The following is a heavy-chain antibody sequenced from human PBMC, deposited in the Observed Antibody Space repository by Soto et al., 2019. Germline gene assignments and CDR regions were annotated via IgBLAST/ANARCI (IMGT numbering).Heavy chain of an antibody. CDR2: IWYDGSNK. Sequence: QVQLVESGGGVVQPGRSLRLSCAASGFTFSSYGMHWVRQAPGKGLEWVAVIWYDGSNKYYADSVKGRFTISRDNSKNPLYLQMNSLRAEDTAVYYCARGRDGLDYWGQGTLVTVSS. CDR1: GFTFSSYG. J-gene: IGHJ4*02. V-gene: IGHV3-33*01. CDR3: ARGRDGLDY.